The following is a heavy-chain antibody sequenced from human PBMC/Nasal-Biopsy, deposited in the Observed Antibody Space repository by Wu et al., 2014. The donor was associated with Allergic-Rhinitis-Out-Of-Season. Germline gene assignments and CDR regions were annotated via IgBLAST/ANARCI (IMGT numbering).Heavy chain of an antibody. CDR2: INGDGRST. D-gene: IGHD3-10*01. J-gene: IGHJ4*02. CDR1: GFIFSHYW. V-gene: IGHV3-74*01. CDR3: MTRLNELDY. Sequence: LRLSCAASGFIFSHYWMHWVRQAPGKGLVWVARINGDGRSTNYADSVKGRFTISRDNAKNTLYLQMNSLRAEDTGVYFCMTRLNELDYWGQGTLVTVSS.